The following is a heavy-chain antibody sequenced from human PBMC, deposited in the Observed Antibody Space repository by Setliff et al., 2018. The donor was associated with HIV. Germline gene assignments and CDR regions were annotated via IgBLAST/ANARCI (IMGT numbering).Heavy chain of an antibody. CDR3: ARGYYNFWSGYPPLDY. J-gene: IGHJ4*02. D-gene: IGHD3-3*01. CDR2: IYYSGST. Sequence: PSETLSLTCTVSGGSISSYYWSWIRQSPGKGLEWIGYIYYSGSTNYNPSLKSRVTISVDTSKNQFSLKLSSVTAADTAVYYCARGYYNFWSGYPPLDYWGQGTLVTVSS. CDR1: GGSISSYY. V-gene: IGHV4-59*01.